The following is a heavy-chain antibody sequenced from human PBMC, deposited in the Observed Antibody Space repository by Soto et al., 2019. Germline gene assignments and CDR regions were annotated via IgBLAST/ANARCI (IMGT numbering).Heavy chain of an antibody. D-gene: IGHD3-9*01. V-gene: IGHV3-7*03. CDR2: IKQDGSEK. CDR3: ARDRYDILTGYYKVHYFDY. Sequence: GGSLRLSCAASGFTFSSYWMSWVRQAPGKGLEWVANIKQDGSEKYYVDSVKGRFTISRDNAKNSLYLQMNSLRAEDTAVYYCARDRYDILTGYYKVHYFDYWGQGTLVTVSS. CDR1: GFTFSSYW. J-gene: IGHJ4*02.